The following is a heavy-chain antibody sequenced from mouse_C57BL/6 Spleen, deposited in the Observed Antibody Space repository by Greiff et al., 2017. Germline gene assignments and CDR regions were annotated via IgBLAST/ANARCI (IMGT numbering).Heavy chain of an antibody. CDR1: GYAFSSSW. CDR3: ARKYYARPYFDY. D-gene: IGHD1-1*01. V-gene: IGHV1-82*01. Sequence: VQLQQSGPELVKPGASVKISCKASGYAFSSSWMNWVKQRPGKGLEWIGRIYPGDGDTNYNGKFKGKATLTADKSSSTAYMQLSSLTSEDSAVYFCARKYYARPYFDYWGQGTTLTVSS. J-gene: IGHJ2*01. CDR2: IYPGDGDT.